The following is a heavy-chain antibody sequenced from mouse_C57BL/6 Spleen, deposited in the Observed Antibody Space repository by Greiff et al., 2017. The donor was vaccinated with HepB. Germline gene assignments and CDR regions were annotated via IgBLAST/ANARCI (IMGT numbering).Heavy chain of an antibody. CDR2: IYPGDGDT. CDR3: ARRITTSMDY. J-gene: IGHJ4*01. D-gene: IGHD1-1*01. V-gene: IGHV1-82*01. CDR1: GYAFSSSW. Sequence: VKLMESGPELVKPGASVKISCKASGYAFSSSWMNWVKQRPGKGLEWIGRIYPGDGDTIYNGKFKGKATLTADKSSSTAYMQLSSLTSEDSAVYFCARRITTSMDYWGQGTSVTVSS.